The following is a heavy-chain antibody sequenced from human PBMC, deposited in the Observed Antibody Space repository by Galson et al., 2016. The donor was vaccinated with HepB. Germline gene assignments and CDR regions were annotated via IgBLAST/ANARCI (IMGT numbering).Heavy chain of an antibody. CDR2: IFWDDDR. CDR3: ARQLEWFPFTWFDP. V-gene: IGHV2-5*02. CDR1: GFSLTTSGVG. Sequence: PALVKPTQTLTLTCTFSGFSLTTSGVGVGWIRQPPGKALEWLALIFWDDDRLYNPSLKTRLTITKDTSKNQVVLTMTNMDPVDTATYYCARQLEWFPFTWFDPRGQGTLVTVSS. J-gene: IGHJ5*02. D-gene: IGHD3-3*01.